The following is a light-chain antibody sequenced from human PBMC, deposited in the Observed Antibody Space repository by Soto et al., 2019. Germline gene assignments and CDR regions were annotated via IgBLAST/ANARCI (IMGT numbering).Light chain of an antibody. Sequence: EIVLTQSPGTLSLSPGERATLSCRASQTVSNNYLAWCQQKPGQAPRLVIYGASNRATGIPDRFSASGSGTDFTLTISRLEPEDFAVYYCQQYGSSPRTFGQGTKVDIK. CDR3: QQYGSSPRT. V-gene: IGKV3-20*01. CDR1: QTVSNNY. J-gene: IGKJ1*01. CDR2: GAS.